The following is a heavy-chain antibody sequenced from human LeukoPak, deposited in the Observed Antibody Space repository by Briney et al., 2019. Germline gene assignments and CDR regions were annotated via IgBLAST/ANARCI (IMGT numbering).Heavy chain of an antibody. CDR3: ARPYSGGSIDY. Sequence: GGSLRLSCAASGFTVSSNYMSWVRQAPGKGLEWVSVIYSGGSTYYADSVKGRCTISRDNSKNTLYLQMNSLRAEDTAVYYCARPYSGGSIDYWGQGTLVTVSS. D-gene: IGHD1-26*01. J-gene: IGHJ4*02. CDR1: GFTVSSNY. V-gene: IGHV3-66*04. CDR2: IYSGGST.